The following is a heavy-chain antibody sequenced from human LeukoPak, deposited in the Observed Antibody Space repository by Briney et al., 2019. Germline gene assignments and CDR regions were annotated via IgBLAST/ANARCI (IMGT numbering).Heavy chain of an antibody. V-gene: IGHV3-11*05. CDR2: INSGGTFT. CDR3: ARGVREVPYYFDY. J-gene: IGHJ4*02. D-gene: IGHD3-10*01. CDR1: GFTFGSYA. Sequence: GGSLRLSCAASGFTFGSYAMSWVRQAPGKGLEWVSHINSGGTFTNYADSVKGRFTISRDNAKDSLLLQMNSLRAEDTAVYYCARGVREVPYYFDYWGQGTLVTVSS.